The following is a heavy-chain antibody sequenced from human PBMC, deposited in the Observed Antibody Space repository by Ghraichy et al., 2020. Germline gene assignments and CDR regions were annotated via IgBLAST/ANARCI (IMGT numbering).Heavy chain of an antibody. V-gene: IGHV3-23*01. CDR1: GYNFGSHA. D-gene: IGHD3-3*01. CDR3: AKAFDYGSGGYDAFDA. CDR2: INGRVTGT. J-gene: IGHJ3*01. Sequence: GGSLRLSCVASGYNFGSHAVDWVRQAPGKGLEWVSHINGRVTGTFYADFVKGRFTISRDNSKNTVHLQMNNLTVDDTAVYYCAKAFDYGSGGYDAFDAWGQGTIVSVSS.